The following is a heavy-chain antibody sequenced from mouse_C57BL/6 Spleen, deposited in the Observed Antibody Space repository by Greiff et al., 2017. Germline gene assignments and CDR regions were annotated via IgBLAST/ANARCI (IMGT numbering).Heavy chain of an antibody. CDR2: IDPETGGT. D-gene: IGHD2-4*01. V-gene: IGHV1-15*01. CDR1: GYTFTDYE. Sequence: VQPQQSGAELVRPGASVTLSCKASGYTFTDYEMHWVKQTPVHGLEWIGAIDPETGGTAYNQKFKGKAILTADKSSSTAYMELRSLTSEDSAVYYCTRLDDYDRYFDVWGTGTTVTVSS. CDR3: TRLDDYDRYFDV. J-gene: IGHJ1*03.